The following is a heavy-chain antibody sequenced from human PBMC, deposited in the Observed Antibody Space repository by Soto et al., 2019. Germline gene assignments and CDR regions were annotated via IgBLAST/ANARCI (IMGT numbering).Heavy chain of an antibody. D-gene: IGHD6-25*01. CDR1: GYTFTDSY. CDR3: GSKAAPRLVGTALFDT. Sequence: QVQLVQSGAEVKEPGASVNISCKASGYTFTDSYLHWVRQAPGQGLEWMGCINDNSGDSEYAQRIQGRVTMTGDTSITTAYMALTTLRADDTAVYYCGSKAAPRLVGTALFDTGGKGTLVTASS. CDR2: INDNSGDS. J-gene: IGHJ4*02. V-gene: IGHV1-2*02.